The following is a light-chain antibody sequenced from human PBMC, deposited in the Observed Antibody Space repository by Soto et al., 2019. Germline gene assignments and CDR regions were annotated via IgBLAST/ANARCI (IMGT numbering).Light chain of an antibody. Sequence: EIVLTQSPGTLSLSPGERATLSCRASQSVTSTYLAWNQQKPGQAPRLLIYGASSRATGIPDRFSGSGSGTDFTLTISRLEPEDFAVYYCQRYDISPFPFGQGTKVEIK. CDR2: GAS. CDR3: QRYDISPFP. V-gene: IGKV3-20*01. J-gene: IGKJ2*01. CDR1: QSVTSTY.